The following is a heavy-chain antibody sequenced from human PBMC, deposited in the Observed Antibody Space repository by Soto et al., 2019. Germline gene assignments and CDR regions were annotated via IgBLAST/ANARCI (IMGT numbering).Heavy chain of an antibody. CDR1: GFTFSSYG. Sequence: VGSLRLSCAASGFTFSSYGMHWVRQAPGKGLEWVAVIWYDGSNKYYADSVKGRFTISRDNSKNTLYLQMNSLRAEDTAVYCCARSVGAHDAFDIWGQGTMVTVSS. CDR2: IWYDGSNK. D-gene: IGHD3-16*01. J-gene: IGHJ3*02. V-gene: IGHV3-33*01. CDR3: ARSVGAHDAFDI.